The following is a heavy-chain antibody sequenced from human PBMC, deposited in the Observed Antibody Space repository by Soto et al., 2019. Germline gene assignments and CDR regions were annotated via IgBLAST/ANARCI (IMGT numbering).Heavy chain of an antibody. D-gene: IGHD2-15*01. J-gene: IGHJ4*02. V-gene: IGHV3-7*01. CDR3: ARDGITYCSGGSCLHYFDY. Sequence: GGSLRLSCAASGFTFSSYWMSWVRQAPGKGLEWVANIKQDGSEKYYVDSVKGRFTISRDNAKNSLYLQMNSLRAEDTAVYYCARDGITYCSGGSCLHYFDYWGQGTLVTVSS. CDR1: GFTFSSYW. CDR2: IKQDGSEK.